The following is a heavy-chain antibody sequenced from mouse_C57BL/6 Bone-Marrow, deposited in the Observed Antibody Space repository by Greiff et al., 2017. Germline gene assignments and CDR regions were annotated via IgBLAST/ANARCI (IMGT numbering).Heavy chain of an antibody. CDR2: IDPANGNT. CDR1: GFNIKNTY. Sequence: VQLQQSVAELVRPGASVKLSCTASGFNIKNTYMHWVKQRPEQGLEWIGRIDPANGNTKYDQKLKGKATITADTSSHTAYLQLSSLTSDDTAIYYCARDGSSAAWFACWGRGTLVTVSA. V-gene: IGHV14-3*01. J-gene: IGHJ3*01. CDR3: ARDGSSAAWFAC. D-gene: IGHD1-1*01.